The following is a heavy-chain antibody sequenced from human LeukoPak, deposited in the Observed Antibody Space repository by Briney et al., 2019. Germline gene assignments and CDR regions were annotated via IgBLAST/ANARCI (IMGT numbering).Heavy chain of an antibody. D-gene: IGHD2-15*01. Sequence: SETLSLTCTVSGGSISSSSYYWGWIRQPPGKGLEWIGYIYYSGSTNYNPSLKSRVTISVDTSKNQFSLKLSSVTAADTAVYYCARAILPPYCSGGSCYPYYFDYWGQGTLVTVSS. CDR3: ARAILPPYCSGGSCYPYYFDY. V-gene: IGHV4-61*05. CDR2: IYYSGST. J-gene: IGHJ4*02. CDR1: GGSISSSSYY.